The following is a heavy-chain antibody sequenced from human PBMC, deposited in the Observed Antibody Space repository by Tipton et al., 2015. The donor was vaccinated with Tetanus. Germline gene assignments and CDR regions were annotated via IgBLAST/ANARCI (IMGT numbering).Heavy chain of an antibody. CDR1: GYTFTSYG. J-gene: IGHJ4*02. D-gene: IGHD3-10*01. Sequence: QVQLVQSGAEVKKPGASVKVSCKASGYTFTSYGISWVRQAPGQGLEWMGWISAYNGNTNYAQKLQGRVTMTTDTSTSTAYTELRSLRSDDTAVYYCARDVRFGELKSGPFDYWGQGTLVTVSS. CDR2: ISAYNGNT. V-gene: IGHV1-18*01. CDR3: ARDVRFGELKSGPFDY.